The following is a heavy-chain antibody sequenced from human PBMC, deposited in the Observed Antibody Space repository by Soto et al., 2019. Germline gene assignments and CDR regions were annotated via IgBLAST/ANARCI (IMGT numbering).Heavy chain of an antibody. CDR3: ARDRGYSGYDSPRLYYGMDV. CDR2: IWFDGSNK. Sequence: QVQLVESGGGVVQPGRSLRLSCAASGFTFSSYGMHWVRQAPGKGLEWVAVIWFDGSNKWYADSVKGRFTISRDNSKNTLYLQMNSLGAEDTAVYSCARDRGYSGYDSPRLYYGMDVWGQGTTVTVSS. CDR1: GFTFSSYG. J-gene: IGHJ6*02. V-gene: IGHV3-33*01. D-gene: IGHD5-12*01.